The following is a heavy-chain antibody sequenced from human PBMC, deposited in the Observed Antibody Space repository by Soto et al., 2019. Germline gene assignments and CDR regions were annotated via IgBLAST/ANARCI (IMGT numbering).Heavy chain of an antibody. CDR1: GGSFSGYY. J-gene: IGHJ5*02. CDR2: INHSGST. Sequence: SETLSLTCAVYGGSFSGYYWSWIRQPPGKGLEWIGEINHSGSTNYNPSLKSRVTISVDTSKNQFSLKLSSVTAADTAVYYYARGPKLLYSTRWFAPWGQGTRVTFPS. CDR3: ARGPKLLYSTRWFAP. D-gene: IGHD2-2*02. V-gene: IGHV4-34*01.